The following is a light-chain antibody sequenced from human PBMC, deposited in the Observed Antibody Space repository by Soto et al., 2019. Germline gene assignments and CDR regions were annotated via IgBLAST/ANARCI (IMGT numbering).Light chain of an antibody. CDR3: SSYAGSSNV. V-gene: IGLV2-14*01. J-gene: IGLJ1*01. Sequence: QSALAQPASVSGSPGQSITISCSGTSSDVGAYDHVSWYQQYPGKAPKFIIFEISNRPSGISSRFSGSRSGNTASLTISRLQAEDEADYSCSSYAGSSNVFGTGTKVTVL. CDR1: SSDVGAYDH. CDR2: EIS.